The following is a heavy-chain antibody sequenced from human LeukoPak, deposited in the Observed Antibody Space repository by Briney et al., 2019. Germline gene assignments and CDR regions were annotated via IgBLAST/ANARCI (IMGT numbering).Heavy chain of an antibody. J-gene: IGHJ6*03. V-gene: IGHV4-34*01. CDR3: ARVFFGFGESSIRAYYYYYMDV. CDR1: GGFFSGYY. Sequence: PSETLSLTCAVYGGFFSGYYWSWIRQPPGKGLEWIGEINHSGSTNYNPSLKSRVTISVDTSKNQFSLKLSSVTAADTAVYYCARVFFGFGESSIRAYYYYYMDVWGKGTTVTVSS. D-gene: IGHD3-10*01. CDR2: INHSGST.